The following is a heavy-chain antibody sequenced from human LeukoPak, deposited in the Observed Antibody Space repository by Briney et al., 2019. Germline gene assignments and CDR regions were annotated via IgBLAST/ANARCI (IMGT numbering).Heavy chain of an antibody. V-gene: IGHV1-8*01. CDR3: ARGPWSGYYYYNYFDC. D-gene: IGHD3-22*01. CDR1: GSTPTSYD. Sequence: ASVKASCKASGSTPTSYDINWVRQANGQGLEWMGWMNPNSGNTGYAQKFQGRVTMTRNNSIHTAYMELSSLRSEDTAVYYCARGPWSGYYYYNYFDCWGEATLVTVSS. J-gene: IGHJ4*02. CDR2: MNPNSGNT.